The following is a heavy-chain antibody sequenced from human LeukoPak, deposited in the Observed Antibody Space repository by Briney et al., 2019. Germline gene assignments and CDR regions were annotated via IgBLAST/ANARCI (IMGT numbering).Heavy chain of an antibody. CDR3: ARDTGYYGDYVGDY. CDR2: ISGSGGST. Sequence: GGSLRLSCAASGFTFSSYAMSWVRQAPGKGLEWVSAISGSGGSTYYADSVKGRFTISRDNSKNTLYLQMNSLRAEDTAVYYCARDTGYYGDYVGDYWGQGTLVTVSS. V-gene: IGHV3-23*01. CDR1: GFTFSSYA. J-gene: IGHJ4*02. D-gene: IGHD4-17*01.